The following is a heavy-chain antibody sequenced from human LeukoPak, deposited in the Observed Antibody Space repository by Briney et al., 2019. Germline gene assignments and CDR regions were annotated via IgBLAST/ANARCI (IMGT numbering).Heavy chain of an antibody. V-gene: IGHV3-21*01. CDR1: GFTFSSYN. D-gene: IGHD2-15*01. J-gene: IGHJ3*02. Sequence: GGSLRLSCAASGFTFSSYNMNWVRQAPGKGLEWVSFISTSSSYIYYADSVKGRFTISRDNAKNSLSLQINSLRAEDTAVYYCARDSGVGPCLFCSGFDIWGQGTMVTVSS. CDR3: ARDSGVGPCLFCSGFDI. CDR2: ISTSSSYI.